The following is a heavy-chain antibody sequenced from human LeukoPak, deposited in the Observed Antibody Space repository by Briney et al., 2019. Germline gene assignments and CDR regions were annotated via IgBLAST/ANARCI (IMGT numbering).Heavy chain of an antibody. CDR2: IYYSGST. CDR1: GGSISSYY. V-gene: IGHV4-59*12. CDR3: ARVVWGGDFHYSLDV. D-gene: IGHD7-27*01. Sequence: SETLSLTCTVSGGSISSYYWSWIRQPPGKGLEWIGYIYYSGSTNYNPSLKSRVTISVDTSKNQFSLKLSSVTAADTAVYYCARVVWGGDFHYSLDVWGKGTTVIVS. J-gene: IGHJ6*03.